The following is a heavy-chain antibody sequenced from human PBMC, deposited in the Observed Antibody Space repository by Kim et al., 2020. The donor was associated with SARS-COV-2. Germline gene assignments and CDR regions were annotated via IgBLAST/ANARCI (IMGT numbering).Heavy chain of an antibody. V-gene: IGHV4-61*01. J-gene: IGHJ4*02. D-gene: IGHD6-13*01. Sequence: SETLSHTCTVSGGSVSSGSYYWSWIRQPPGKGLEWIGYIYYSGSTNYNPSLKSRVTISVDTSKNQFSLKLSSVTAADTAVYYCARVQQLADFDYWGQGTLVTVSS. CDR2: IYYSGST. CDR3: ARVQQLADFDY. CDR1: GGSVSSGSYY.